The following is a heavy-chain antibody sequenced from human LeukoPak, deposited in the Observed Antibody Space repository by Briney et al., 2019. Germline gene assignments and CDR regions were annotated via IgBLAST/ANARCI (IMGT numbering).Heavy chain of an antibody. J-gene: IGHJ5*02. CDR2: ISGNGGRT. Sequence: GGSLRLSCAASGFTFSSYAMSWVRQAPGKGLEWVSVISGNGGRTYHADSVKGRVTISRDNSRNTLFLQMNSLRDEDTAVYYCAKVAQMDTVLGKFDNWGQGTLVTVSS. CDR3: AKVAQMDTVLGKFDN. CDR1: GFTFSSYA. D-gene: IGHD5-18*01. V-gene: IGHV3-23*01.